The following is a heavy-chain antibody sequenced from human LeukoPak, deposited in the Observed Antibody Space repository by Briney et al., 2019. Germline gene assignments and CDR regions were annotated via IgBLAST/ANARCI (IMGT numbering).Heavy chain of an antibody. CDR3: ARGRYYYGSGDDY. V-gene: IGHV3-66*01. D-gene: IGHD3-10*01. Sequence: PGGSLRLSCAASGFTVSSNYMSWVRQAPGKGLEWVSVIYSGGSTYYADSVKGRFTISRDNSKNTLYLQMNSLRAEDTAVYYCARGRYYYGSGDDYWGQGTLVTVSS. J-gene: IGHJ4*02. CDR1: GFTVSSNY. CDR2: IYSGGST.